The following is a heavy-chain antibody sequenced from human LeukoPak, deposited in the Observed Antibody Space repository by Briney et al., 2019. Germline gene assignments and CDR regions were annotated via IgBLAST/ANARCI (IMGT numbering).Heavy chain of an antibody. CDR2: IIPIFGTV. J-gene: IGHJ4*02. V-gene: IGHV1-69*13. CDR3: ARDWYYYDSSGYYYALRY. CDR1: GGTFSSYA. D-gene: IGHD3-22*01. Sequence: SVKVSCKASGGTFSSYAISWVRQAPGQGLEWMGGIIPIFGTVNYAQKFQGRVTITANESTSTAYMELSSLRSEDTAVYYCARDWYYYDSSGYYYALRYWGQGTLVTVSS.